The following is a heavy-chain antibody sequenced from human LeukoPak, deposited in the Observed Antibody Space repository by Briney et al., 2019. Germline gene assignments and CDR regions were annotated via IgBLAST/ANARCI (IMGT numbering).Heavy chain of an antibody. J-gene: IGHJ5*02. CDR2: IYHSGST. V-gene: IGHV4-59*01. CDR1: GGSISSYY. D-gene: IGHD3-22*01. CDR3: ARDGYYYDSSGYYYFHWFDP. Sequence: SETLSLTCTVSGGSISSYYWSWIRQPPGKGLEWIGYIYHSGSTNYNPSLKSRVNISVDTSKNHFSLKLSSVTAADTGVYYCARDGYYYDSSGYYYFHWFDPWGQGTLVTVSS.